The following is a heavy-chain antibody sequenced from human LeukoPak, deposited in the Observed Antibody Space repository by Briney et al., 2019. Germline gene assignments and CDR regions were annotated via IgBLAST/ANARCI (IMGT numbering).Heavy chain of an antibody. J-gene: IGHJ4*02. CDR3: ARDAVAGTDSIDY. V-gene: IGHV4-59*01. CDR1: GGSISNYF. Sequence: SETLSLTCTVSGGSISNYFWSWIRQPPGKGLEWIGYIYYRASSNYNPSLKSRATISVDMSKNQFSLKLSSVTAADTAVYYCARDAVAGTDSIDYWGQGTLVTVSS. D-gene: IGHD6-19*01. CDR2: IYYRASS.